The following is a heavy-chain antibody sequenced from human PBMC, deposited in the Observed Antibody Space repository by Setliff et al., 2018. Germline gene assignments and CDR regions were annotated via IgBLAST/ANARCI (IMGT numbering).Heavy chain of an antibody. CDR2: IRHDESDI. D-gene: IGHD2-21*02. CDR1: GFTFRGFA. CDR3: VRDSSADYYDNDYFKY. J-gene: IGHJ1*01. V-gene: IGHV3-30*02. Sequence: GGSLRLSCAASGFTFRGFAMHWVRQAPGKGLEWVAFIRHDESDIYYTNSVKGRFTVARDNSKNTLYLQMNILRPEDTALYYCVRDSSADYYDNDYFKYWGQGALVTVSS.